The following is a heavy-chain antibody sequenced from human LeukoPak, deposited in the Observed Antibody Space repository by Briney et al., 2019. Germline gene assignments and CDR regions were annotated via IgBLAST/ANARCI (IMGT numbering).Heavy chain of an antibody. J-gene: IGHJ4*02. V-gene: IGHV3-23*01. CDR3: AKGINGYFEY. D-gene: IGHD2-8*01. CDR2: INPSGGNT. CDR1: GFTFNNYP. Sequence: GGSLRLSCAASGFTFNNYPMTWVRQAPGKGLEWVSSINPSGGNTYYADSVKGRFTISRDNSENTLYLQMNSLRAEDTALYYCAKGINGYFEYWGQGTLVTVSS.